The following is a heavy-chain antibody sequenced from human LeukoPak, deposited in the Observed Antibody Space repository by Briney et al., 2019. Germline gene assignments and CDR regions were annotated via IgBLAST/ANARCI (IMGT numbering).Heavy chain of an antibody. J-gene: IGHJ4*02. CDR3: AKETVAAPPIDY. D-gene: IGHD6-19*01. Sequence: GGSLRLSCAASGFTFSSYAMSWVRQAPGKGLEWVSAISGSAYSTYYADSVKGRLTISRDNSKNTLYLQMNSLRAEDTAVYYCAKETVAAPPIDYWGQGTLVTVSS. V-gene: IGHV3-23*01. CDR1: GFTFSSYA. CDR2: ISGSAYST.